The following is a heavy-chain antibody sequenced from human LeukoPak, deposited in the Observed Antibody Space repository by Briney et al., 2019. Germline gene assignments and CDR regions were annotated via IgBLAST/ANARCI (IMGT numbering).Heavy chain of an antibody. Sequence: SETLSLTCAVYGGSFSGYYWSWIRQPPGKGLEWIGEINHSGSTNYNPSLKSRVTISVDTSKNQFSLKLSSVTAADTAVYYCAREALYYDILTGYYRGYYFDYWGQGTLVTVSP. CDR3: AREALYYDILTGYYRGYYFDY. D-gene: IGHD3-9*01. CDR1: GGSFSGYY. V-gene: IGHV4-34*01. CDR2: INHSGST. J-gene: IGHJ4*02.